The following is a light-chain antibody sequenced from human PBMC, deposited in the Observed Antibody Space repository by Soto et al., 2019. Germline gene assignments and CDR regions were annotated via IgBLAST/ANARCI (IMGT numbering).Light chain of an antibody. CDR2: DAS. Sequence: EIVLTQSPATLSLSPGERATLSCRASQSVSIYLAWYQQKPGQAPKLLIYDASNRATGIPYRFSGSGSGTDFTLTISSLEPEDFAVYYCHQRRNWPRTYGQGTKVEIK. V-gene: IGKV3-11*01. CDR1: QSVSIY. CDR3: HQRRNWPRT. J-gene: IGKJ1*01.